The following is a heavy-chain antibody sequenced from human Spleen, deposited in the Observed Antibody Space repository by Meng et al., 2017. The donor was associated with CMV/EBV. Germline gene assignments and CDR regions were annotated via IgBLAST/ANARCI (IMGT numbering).Heavy chain of an antibody. J-gene: IGHJ6*02. Sequence: ASVQVSCKASGYTFTGYFMHLVRQAPGQGREWVGWINPNTGDTNYAQKFQGRDTLTRDTSITTAYIELNRLRSDDTAVYYCAREIGTGAREDGMDVWGQGATVTVSS. D-gene: IGHD1/OR15-1a*01. CDR2: INPNTGDT. CDR3: AREIGTGAREDGMDV. V-gene: IGHV1-2*02. CDR1: GYTFTGYF.